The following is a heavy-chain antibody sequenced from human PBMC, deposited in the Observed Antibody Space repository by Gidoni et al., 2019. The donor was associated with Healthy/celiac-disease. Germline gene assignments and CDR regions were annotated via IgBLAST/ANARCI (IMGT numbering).Heavy chain of an antibody. CDR1: GLTFSSYG. Sequence: QVQLVESGGGVVQPGRSLRLSCAASGLTFSSYGMHWVRQAPGKGLEWVAVISYDGSNKYYADSVKGRFTISRDNSKNTLYLQMNSLRAEDTAVYYCAKDWYYDSSGLDDAFDIWGQGTMVTVSS. CDR2: ISYDGSNK. D-gene: IGHD3-22*01. J-gene: IGHJ3*02. V-gene: IGHV3-30*18. CDR3: AKDWYYDSSGLDDAFDI.